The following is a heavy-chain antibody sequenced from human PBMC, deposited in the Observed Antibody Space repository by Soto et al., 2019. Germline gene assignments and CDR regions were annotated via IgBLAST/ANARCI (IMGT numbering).Heavy chain of an antibody. CDR2: ISAYNGNT. CDR1: GYTFTSYG. Sequence: ASVKVSCKASGYTFTSYGISWVRQAPGQGLEWMGWISAYNGNTNYAQKLQGRVTMTTDTSTSTAYMELRSLRSDDTAVYYCARDHAIQLWPPFGVFDYWGRGTLVTVSS. V-gene: IGHV1-18*01. D-gene: IGHD5-18*01. CDR3: ARDHAIQLWPPFGVFDY. J-gene: IGHJ4*02.